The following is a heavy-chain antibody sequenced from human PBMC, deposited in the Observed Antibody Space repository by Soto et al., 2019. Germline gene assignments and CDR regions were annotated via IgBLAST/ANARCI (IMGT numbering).Heavy chain of an antibody. CDR3: ARGRGASWYGSYYYYYMDV. D-gene: IGHD6-13*01. V-gene: IGHV4-4*02. CDR2: IYHSGST. Sequence: PSETLSLTCAVSSGSISSSNWWSWVRQPPGKGLEWIGEIYHSGSTNYNPSLKSRVTISVDKSKNQFSLKLSSVTAADTAVYYWARGRGASWYGSYYYYYMDVWGKGTTVTVSS. CDR1: SGSISSSNW. J-gene: IGHJ6*03.